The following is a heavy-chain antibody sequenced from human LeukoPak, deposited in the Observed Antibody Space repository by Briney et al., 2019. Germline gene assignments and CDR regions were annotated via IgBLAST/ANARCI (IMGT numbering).Heavy chain of an antibody. Sequence: GGSLRLSCVGSGFTFTDYYMSWIRQAPGKGLEWISYINNSGRTIYYADSVKARFTISRENARKPMSLEMTSLSAEDTAVYSCAKDYDFWVGYHSYFDHWGQGALVTVXS. J-gene: IGHJ4*02. CDR1: GFTFTDYY. CDR3: AKDYDFWVGYHSYFDH. V-gene: IGHV3-11*01. D-gene: IGHD3-3*01. CDR2: INNSGRTI.